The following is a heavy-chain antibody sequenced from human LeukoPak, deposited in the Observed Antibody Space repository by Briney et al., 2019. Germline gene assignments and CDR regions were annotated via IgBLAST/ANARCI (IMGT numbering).Heavy chain of an antibody. D-gene: IGHD6-19*01. J-gene: IGHJ4*02. CDR1: GYTLTELS. V-gene: IGHV1-24*01. Sequence: ASVKVSCKVSGYTLTELSMHWVRQAPGQGLEWMGGFNPEDGETIYAQKFQGRVTMTEDTSTDTAYMELSSLRSEDTAVYYRATAPDSGWYFYYFDYWGQGTLVTVSS. CDR2: FNPEDGET. CDR3: ATAPDSGWYFYYFDY.